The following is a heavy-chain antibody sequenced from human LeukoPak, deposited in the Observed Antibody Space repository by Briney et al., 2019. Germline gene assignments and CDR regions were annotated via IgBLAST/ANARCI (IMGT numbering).Heavy chain of an antibody. CDR2: ISRSGDST. D-gene: IGHD2-2*01. V-gene: IGHV3-23*01. J-gene: IGHJ5*02. Sequence: GGSLRLSCAASGFTFSSYFMTWVRQAPGKGLEWVSTISRSGDSTYYEDSVKGRFTISRDNSKNTLYLQMNSLRAEDTAVYYCAKGGDTSCHGCWLDPWGQGTLVTVSS. CDR3: AKGGDTSCHGCWLDP. CDR1: GFTFSSYF.